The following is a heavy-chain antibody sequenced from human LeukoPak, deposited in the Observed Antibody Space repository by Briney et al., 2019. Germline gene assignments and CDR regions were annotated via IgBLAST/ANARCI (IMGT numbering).Heavy chain of an antibody. CDR2: INHSGST. Sequence: SETLSLTCAIYGGSFSGYYWSWIRQPPGKGLEWIGEINHSGSTNYNPFLKSRVTLSVDTSKNQFSLKLSSVTAADTAVYYCARLPTPLYYYDSSGYYLDYWGQGTLVTVSS. D-gene: IGHD3-22*01. CDR1: GGSFSGYY. V-gene: IGHV4-34*01. J-gene: IGHJ4*02. CDR3: ARLPTPLYYYDSSGYYLDY.